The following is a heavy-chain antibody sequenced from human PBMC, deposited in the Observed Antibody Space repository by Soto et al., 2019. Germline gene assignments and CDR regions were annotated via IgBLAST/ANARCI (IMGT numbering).Heavy chain of an antibody. Sequence: QITLKEAGPTLVKPTQTLTLTSSFSGFSVITSGVGVGWISQPPGKALEWLALIYWDDDKGYSTSLKSRLTITKDTSRNQVVLTMTNIDPADTATYYCAHTMAPRIFDYWGQGTLVTVSS. CDR3: AHTMAPRIFDY. CDR2: IYWDDDK. J-gene: IGHJ4*02. V-gene: IGHV2-5*02. CDR1: GFSVITSGVG.